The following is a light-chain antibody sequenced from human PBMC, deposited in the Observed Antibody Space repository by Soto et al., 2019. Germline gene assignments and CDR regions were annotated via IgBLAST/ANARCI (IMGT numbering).Light chain of an antibody. J-gene: IGLJ1*01. V-gene: IGLV2-14*03. CDR3: NAYTSSSTYV. CDR1: SSDVGGYNY. Sequence: QSALTQPASVSGSPGQSIAISCTGTSSDVGGYNYVTWYQQHPGKAPKLMIYDVSNLPSGVSDRFSGSKSGNTASLTISGLQAEDEGDYYCNAYTSSSTYVFGTGTKLTVL. CDR2: DVS.